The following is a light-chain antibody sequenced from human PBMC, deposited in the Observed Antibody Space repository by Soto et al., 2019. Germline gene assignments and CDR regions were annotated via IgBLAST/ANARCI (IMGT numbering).Light chain of an antibody. CDR2: KAS. J-gene: IGKJ1*01. Sequence: DIQMTQSPTTLSASVGDRVTITCRASQSISSYLAWYQQKPGKAPKLLIYKASSLESGVPSRFSGSASGTEFTLTISSLQPDDFATYYCQQSYSVLPTFGQGTKVDIK. CDR1: QSISSY. V-gene: IGKV1-5*03. CDR3: QQSYSVLPT.